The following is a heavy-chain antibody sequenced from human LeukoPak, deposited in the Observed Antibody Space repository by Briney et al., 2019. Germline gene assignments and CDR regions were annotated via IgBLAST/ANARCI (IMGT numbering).Heavy chain of an antibody. J-gene: IGHJ3*02. D-gene: IGHD1-26*01. CDR2: IYTSGST. CDR3: ASVGATVAKRNEGGAFDI. Sequence: PSETLSLTCTVSGGSISSYYWSWIRQPAGKGLEWIGRIYTSGSTNYNPSLKSRVTMSVDTSKNQFSLKLSSVTAADTAVYYCASVGATVAKRNEGGAFDIWGQGTMVTVSS. V-gene: IGHV4-4*07. CDR1: GGSISSYY.